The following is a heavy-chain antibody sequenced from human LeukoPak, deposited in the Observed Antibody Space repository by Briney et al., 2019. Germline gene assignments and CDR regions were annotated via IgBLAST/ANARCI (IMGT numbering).Heavy chain of an antibody. Sequence: GGSLRLSCAASGFTFSSYSMNWVRQAPGKGLEWVSYISSSSSTIYYADSVKGRFTISRDNAKNSLYLQMNSLRAEDTAVYYCARGRFFQHYMAVAGTFSRLKSRGFDYWGQGTLVTASS. CDR1: GFTFSSYS. CDR3: ARGRFFQHYMAVAGTFSRLKSRGFDY. J-gene: IGHJ4*02. CDR2: ISSSSSTI. D-gene: IGHD6-19*01. V-gene: IGHV3-48*01.